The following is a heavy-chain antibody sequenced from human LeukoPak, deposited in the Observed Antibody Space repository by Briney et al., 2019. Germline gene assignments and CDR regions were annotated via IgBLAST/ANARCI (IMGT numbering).Heavy chain of an antibody. D-gene: IGHD1-14*01. CDR2: ISSSGSTM. CDR1: GFTFSSYE. J-gene: IGHJ6*02. Sequence: GGSLRLSCAASGFTFSSYEMNWVRQAPGKGLEWVSYISSSGSTMYYADSVKGRFTISRDNAKNSLYLQMNSLRAEDTAVYYCARDTRRGSLDVWGQGTTVTVSS. V-gene: IGHV3-48*03. CDR3: ARDTRRGSLDV.